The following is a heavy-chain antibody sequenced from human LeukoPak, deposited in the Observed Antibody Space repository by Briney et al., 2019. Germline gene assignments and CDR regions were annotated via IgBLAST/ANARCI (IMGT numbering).Heavy chain of an antibody. CDR1: GHSISRGYY. CDR3: ARDRRGFDWFDY. J-gene: IGHJ5*01. D-gene: IGHD3-10*01. V-gene: IGHV4-38-2*02. CDR2: IYHSGST. Sequence: PSETLSLTCTVSGHSISRGYYWGWIRQPPGKGLEWIGSIYHSGSTYYNPSLKSRVTISVDTSKNQFSLKLSSVTAADTAVYYCARDRRGFDWFDYWGQGTLVTVSS.